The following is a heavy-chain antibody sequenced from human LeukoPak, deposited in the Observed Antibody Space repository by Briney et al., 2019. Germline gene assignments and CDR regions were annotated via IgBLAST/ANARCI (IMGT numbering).Heavy chain of an antibody. CDR1: RGPISSYY. D-gene: IGHD3-22*01. J-gene: IGHJ5*02. CDR3: ARGRYYYDSSGYPYNWFDP. V-gene: IGHV4-59*01. CDR2: LYHGGST. Sequence: SETLSLTCIVSRGPISSYYWSWIRQPPGKGLEWIGYLYHGGSTNYNPSLKSRVTISGDTSKNHFSLNLSSVTAADTAMYYCARGRYYYDSSGYPYNWFDPWGQGTLVTVSS.